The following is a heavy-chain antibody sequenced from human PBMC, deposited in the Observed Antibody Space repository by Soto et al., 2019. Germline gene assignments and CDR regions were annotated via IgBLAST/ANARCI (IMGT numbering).Heavy chain of an antibody. J-gene: IGHJ4*02. V-gene: IGHV1-18*01. Sequence: QVQLVQSGAEVKKPGASLKVSCKASGYGFTNYGISWVRQAPGQGLEWMGWISTYNGNAEYAQTVQGRVTMTTDTYTSTVYMELRSLRSDDTAVYYCARVVGGVYEGDFDHWSQGTLVTVSS. CDR1: GYGFTNYG. CDR3: ARVVGGVYEGDFDH. D-gene: IGHD3-10*01. CDR2: ISTYNGNA.